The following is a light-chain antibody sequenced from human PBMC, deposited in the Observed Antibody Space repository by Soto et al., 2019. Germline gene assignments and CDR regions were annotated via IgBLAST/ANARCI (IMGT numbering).Light chain of an antibody. V-gene: IGKV3-15*01. CDR3: QQYNNWPRT. J-gene: IGKJ3*01. CDR1: QSVGSN. CDR2: GAS. Sequence: EIVMTQSPATLSVSPGERATLSCRASQSVGSNLAWYQQKPGQAPRLLIYGASTRATGIPARFSGSGSGTEFTLTISSLQSEDFAVYYCQQYNNWPRTFGPGTKVDI.